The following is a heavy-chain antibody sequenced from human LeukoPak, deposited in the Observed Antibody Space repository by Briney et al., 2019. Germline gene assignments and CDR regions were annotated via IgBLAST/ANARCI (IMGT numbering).Heavy chain of an antibody. D-gene: IGHD3-22*01. CDR1: GFTFSSYS. CDR2: ISSSSSYI. CDR3: AREAYYYDSSGYYYGIYFDY. Sequence: GGSLRLSCAASGFTFSSYSMTWVRQAPGKGLEWVSSISSSSSYIYYADSVKGRFTISRDNAKNSLYLQMNSLRAEDTAVYYCAREAYYYDSSGYYYGIYFDYWGQGTLVTVSS. J-gene: IGHJ4*02. V-gene: IGHV3-21*01.